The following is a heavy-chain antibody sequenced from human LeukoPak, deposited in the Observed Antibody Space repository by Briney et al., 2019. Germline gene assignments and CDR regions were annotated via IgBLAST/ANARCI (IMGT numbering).Heavy chain of an antibody. CDR3: ARDSTRPLTFDP. J-gene: IGHJ5*02. CDR1: GGSISSINW. CDR2: IYHSGTI. D-gene: IGHD2-2*01. Sequence: SDTLSLTCAVSGGSISSINWWNWVRQPPGKGLEWIGEIYHSGTINYNPSLKSRVTISVDKSKNQFSLKLNSVTAADTAVYYCARDSTRPLTFDPWGQGTLVTVSS. V-gene: IGHV4-4*02.